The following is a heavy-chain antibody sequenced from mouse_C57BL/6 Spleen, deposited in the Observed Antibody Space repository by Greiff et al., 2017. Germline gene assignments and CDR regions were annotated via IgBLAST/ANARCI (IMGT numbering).Heavy chain of an antibody. Sequence: EVQLQESGPGMVKPSQSLSLTCTATGYSITSGYDWHWIRHFPGNKLEWMGYISYSGSTNYNPSLKSRISITHDTSKKHFFLKLNSVTTEDTATYYCAREGNYGEAMDYWGQGTSGTVSS. D-gene: IGHD1-1*01. V-gene: IGHV3-1*01. CDR2: ISYSGST. J-gene: IGHJ4*01. CDR3: AREGNYGEAMDY. CDR1: GYSITSGYD.